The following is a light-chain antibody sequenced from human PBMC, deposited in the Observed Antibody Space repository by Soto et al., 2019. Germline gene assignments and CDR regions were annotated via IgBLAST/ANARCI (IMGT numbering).Light chain of an antibody. CDR3: CSYAGSSNLV. Sequence: QSVLTQPASVSGSPGQSITISCTGTSSDVGSYNLVSWYQQHPGQAPKLMIYEVSKRPSGVSNRFAGSKSGNTASLTISGLQAEDEADYYCCSYAGSSNLVFGGGTQLTVL. CDR1: SSDVGSYNL. CDR2: EVS. J-gene: IGLJ2*01. V-gene: IGLV2-23*02.